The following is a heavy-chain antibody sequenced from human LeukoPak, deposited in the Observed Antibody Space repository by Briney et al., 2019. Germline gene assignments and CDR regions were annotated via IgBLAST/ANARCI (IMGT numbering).Heavy chain of an antibody. V-gene: IGHV3-23*01. J-gene: IGHJ4*02. CDR2: ISGSGGST. CDR3: AKVIVVVPAAWGYFDY. D-gene: IGHD2-2*01. Sequence: PGGPLRLSCAASGFTFSSYAMSWVRQAPGKGLEWVSAISGSGGSTYYAGSVKGRFTISRDNSKNTLYLQMNSLRAEDTAVYYCAKVIVVVPAAWGYFDYWGQGTLVTVSS. CDR1: GFTFSSYA.